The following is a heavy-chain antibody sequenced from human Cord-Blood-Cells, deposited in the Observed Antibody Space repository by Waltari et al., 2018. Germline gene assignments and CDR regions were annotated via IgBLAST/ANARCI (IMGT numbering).Heavy chain of an antibody. CDR2: INPNSGDK. D-gene: IGHD1-26*01. Sequence: QVQLVQSGAEVKKPGASVKVSCRASGYTFTGYYMHWVRQAPGQGREGMSWINPNSGDKNYEQKFQGRVTMTRDTSISTAYMELSRLRSDDTAVYYCARDRLGAPYYYGMDVWGQGTTVTVSS. CDR3: ARDRLGAPYYYGMDV. J-gene: IGHJ6*02. CDR1: GYTFTGYY. V-gene: IGHV1-2*02.